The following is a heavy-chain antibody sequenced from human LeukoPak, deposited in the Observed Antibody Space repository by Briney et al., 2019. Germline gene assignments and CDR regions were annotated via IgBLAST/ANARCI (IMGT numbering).Heavy chain of an antibody. Sequence: ASVKVSCKASGGTFSSYAISWVRQAPGQGLEWMGGIIPIFGTANYAQKFQGRVTITADKSTSTAYMELSSLRSEDTAVYYCAREGIAAAAPDYWGQGTLVTVSS. D-gene: IGHD6-13*01. CDR2: IIPIFGTA. CDR1: GGTFSSYA. J-gene: IGHJ4*02. V-gene: IGHV1-69*06. CDR3: AREGIAAAAPDY.